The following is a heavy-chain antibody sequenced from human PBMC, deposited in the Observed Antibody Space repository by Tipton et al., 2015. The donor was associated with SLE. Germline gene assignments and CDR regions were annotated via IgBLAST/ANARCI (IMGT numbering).Heavy chain of an antibody. CDR3: ARGLREQWLVPPTLGY. J-gene: IGHJ4*02. Sequence: SLRLSCAASGFTFSSYSMNWVRQAPGKGLEWVSSISSSSSYIYYADSVKGRFTISRDNAKNSLYLQMNSLRAEDTAVYYCARGLREQWLVPPTLGYWGQGTLVTVSS. D-gene: IGHD6-19*01. V-gene: IGHV3-21*01. CDR1: GFTFSSYS. CDR2: ISSSSSYI.